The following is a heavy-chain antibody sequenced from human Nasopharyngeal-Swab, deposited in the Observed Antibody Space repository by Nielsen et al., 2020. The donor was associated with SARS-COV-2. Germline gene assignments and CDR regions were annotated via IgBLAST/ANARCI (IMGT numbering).Heavy chain of an antibody. J-gene: IGHJ3*02. CDR2: INPSGGST. V-gene: IGHV1-46*01. CDR1: GYTFTSYY. D-gene: IGHD3-3*01. Sequence: ASVKAPCKASGYTFTSYYMHWVRQAPGQGLEWMGIINPSGGSTSYAQKFQGRVTMTRDTSTSTVYMELSSLRSEDTAVYYCARDRRITIFGVVIKPGDAFDIWGQGTMVTVSS. CDR3: ARDRRITIFGVVIKPGDAFDI.